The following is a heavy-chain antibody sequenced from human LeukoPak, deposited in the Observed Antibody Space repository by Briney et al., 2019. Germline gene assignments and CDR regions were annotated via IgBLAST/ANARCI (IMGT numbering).Heavy chain of an antibody. CDR3: AKVGLDAYYYYYMDV. D-gene: IGHD1-26*01. CDR2: INHSGST. Sequence: SETLSLTCAVYGGSSSGYYWSWIRQPPGKGLEWIGEINHSGSTNYNPSLKSRVTISVDTSKNQFSLKLSSVTAADTAVYYCAKVGLDAYYYYYMDVWGKGTTVTISS. J-gene: IGHJ6*03. V-gene: IGHV4-34*01. CDR1: GGSSSGYY.